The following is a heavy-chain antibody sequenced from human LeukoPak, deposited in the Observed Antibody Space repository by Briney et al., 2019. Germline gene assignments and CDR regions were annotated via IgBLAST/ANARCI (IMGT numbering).Heavy chain of an antibody. J-gene: IGHJ4*02. CDR1: GFTFSSYE. CDR2: ISSSGRTT. CDR3: ARVTELVAFDY. V-gene: IGHV3-48*03. D-gene: IGHD3-10*01. Sequence: PGGSLRPSCAASGFTFSSYEMNWVRQAPGKGLEWVSYISSSGRTTYYADSVKGRFTISRDNAKNSLFLQMDSLRADDTAVYYCARVTELVAFDYWGQGTLVTVSS.